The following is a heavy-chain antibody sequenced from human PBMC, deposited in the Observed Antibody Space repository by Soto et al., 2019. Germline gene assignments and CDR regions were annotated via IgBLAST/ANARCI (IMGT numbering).Heavy chain of an antibody. CDR1: GGSFSGYY. CDR2: INHSGST. CDR3: ARDIYGGNSRDFVDYYYGMDV. D-gene: IGHD2-21*02. J-gene: IGHJ6*02. Sequence: SETLSLTCAVYGGSFSGYYWSWIRQPPGKGLEWIGEINHSGSTNYNPSLKSRVTISVDTSKNQFSLKLSSVTAADTAVYYCARDIYGGNSRDFVDYYYGMDVWGQGTTVTVSS. V-gene: IGHV4-34*01.